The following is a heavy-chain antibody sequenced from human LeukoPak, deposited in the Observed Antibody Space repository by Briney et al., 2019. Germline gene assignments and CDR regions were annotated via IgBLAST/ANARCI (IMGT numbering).Heavy chain of an antibody. J-gene: IGHJ6*02. Sequence: GGSLRLSCAASGFTFSSYAMSWVRQAPGKGLEWVSAISGSGGSTYYADSVKGRFTISRDNSKNTLYLQMNSLRAEDTAVYYCAKDGGLGEFNYYYYGMDVWGQGTTVTVSS. CDR3: AKDGGLGEFNYYYYGMDV. D-gene: IGHD3-10*01. CDR2: ISGSGGST. CDR1: GFTFSSYA. V-gene: IGHV3-23*01.